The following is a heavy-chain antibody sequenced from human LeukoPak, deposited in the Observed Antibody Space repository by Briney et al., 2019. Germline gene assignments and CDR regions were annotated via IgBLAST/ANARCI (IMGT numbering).Heavy chain of an antibody. D-gene: IGHD3-16*01. V-gene: IGHV3-15*01. J-gene: IGHJ4*02. CDR2: IKSKTFGGTT. CDR3: TTLGAFDY. CDR1: GFTFGDYG. Sequence: GGSLRLSCTASGFTFGDYGMSWVRQAPRKGLEWVGRIKSKTFGGTTDYAAPVKGRFTISRDDSKNTLYLHMNTLKTGDTAIYYCTTLGAFDYWGQGTLVTVSS.